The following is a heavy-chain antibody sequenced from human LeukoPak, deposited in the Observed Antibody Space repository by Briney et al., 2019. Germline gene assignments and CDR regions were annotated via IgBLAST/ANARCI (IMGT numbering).Heavy chain of an antibody. V-gene: IGHV4-59*01. CDR3: ARDHGSYGHDY. D-gene: IGHD5-18*01. J-gene: IGHJ4*02. Sequence: SETLSLTCTVSGGSISSYYWSWIRQPPGKGLEWIGYIYYSGSINYNPSLKSRVTISVDTSKNQFSLKLSSVTAADTAVYYCARDHGSYGHDYWGQGTLVTVSS. CDR2: IYYSGSI. CDR1: GGSISSYY.